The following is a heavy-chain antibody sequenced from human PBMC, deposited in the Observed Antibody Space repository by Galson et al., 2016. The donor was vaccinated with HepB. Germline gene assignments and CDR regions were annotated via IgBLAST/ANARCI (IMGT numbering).Heavy chain of an antibody. V-gene: IGHV3-73*01. J-gene: IGHJ3*02. Sequence: SLRLSCAASGFTFSGSAMHWVRQASGKGLEWVGRIRSKANIYATAYAASVKGRFTISRDDSENTAYLQMNSLKTEDTAVYYCTIRTPDSGGNARAFDIWGQGTMVTCSS. CDR1: GFTFSGSA. CDR3: TIRTPDSGGNARAFDI. D-gene: IGHD4-23*01. CDR2: IRSKANIYAT.